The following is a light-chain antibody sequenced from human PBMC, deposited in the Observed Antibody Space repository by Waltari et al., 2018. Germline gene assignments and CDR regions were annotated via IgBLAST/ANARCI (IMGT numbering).Light chain of an antibody. CDR1: QSISNK. CDR2: GAS. CDR3: QHYNNLPLT. V-gene: IGKV3-15*01. J-gene: IGKJ4*01. Sequence: EIVMTQSPATLSVSPGEGATLSCRASQSISNKLAWYQQKPGQAPRLLIFGASTRATGVPARFSGSGSGTGFTLSISSLQSEDFAVYFCQHYNNLPLTFGGGTRVEI.